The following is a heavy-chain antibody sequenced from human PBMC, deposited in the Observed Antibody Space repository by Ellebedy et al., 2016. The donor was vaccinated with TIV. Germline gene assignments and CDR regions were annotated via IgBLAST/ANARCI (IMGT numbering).Heavy chain of an antibody. Sequence: GESLKISCAASGFTFSNYPIHWVRQAPGQGLEWMAVISSDGRNTFHADSIKGRFTISRDNSKNTLFLQMDTLRAEDTAVYYCARGNWNDGRAADYWGQGTLVTVSS. J-gene: IGHJ4*02. CDR3: ARGNWNDGRAADY. CDR1: GFTFSNYP. V-gene: IGHV3-30*04. CDR2: ISSDGRNT. D-gene: IGHD1-1*01.